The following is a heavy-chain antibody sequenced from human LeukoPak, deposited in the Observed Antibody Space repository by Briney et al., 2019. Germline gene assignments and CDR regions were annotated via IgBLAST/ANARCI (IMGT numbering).Heavy chain of an antibody. V-gene: IGHV4-39*01. CDR2: IYYSGST. J-gene: IGHJ3*02. CDR3: ARRRLMTPYGLFQGTSFDI. Sequence: SETLSLTCAVSGGSISSSRYYWGWIRQPPGKGLEWIGSIYYSGSTYYNTSLERRVTISVDTSKDQFSLKLSSVTAADTAVYYCARRRLMTPYGLFQGTSFDIWGQGTMVTVSS. CDR1: GGSISSSRYY. D-gene: IGHD3-10*01.